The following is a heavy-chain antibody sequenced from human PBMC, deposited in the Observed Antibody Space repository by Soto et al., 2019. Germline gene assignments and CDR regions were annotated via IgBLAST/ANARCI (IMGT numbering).Heavy chain of an antibody. CDR2: INHSGST. J-gene: IGHJ6*02. CDR3: ARGPGTDYYYSYGMEV. Sequence: SETLSLTCAVYGGSFSGYYWSCIRQPPGKGLEWIGEINHSGSTNYNPSIKSRVTISVDTSKNQFSLKLSSVTAAATAVYYCARGPGTDYYYSYGMEVWGQGTTLTVSS. CDR1: GGSFSGYY. V-gene: IGHV4-34*01.